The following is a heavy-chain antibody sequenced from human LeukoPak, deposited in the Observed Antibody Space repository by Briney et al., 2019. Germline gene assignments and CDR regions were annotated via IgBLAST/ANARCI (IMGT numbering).Heavy chain of an antibody. Sequence: SETLSLTCTVPGGSISGDYWSWIRQPPGKGLEWIGYISYSATTNYNPSLKSRVSFSIDTSKNQFSLKLTSVSAAATAVYFCATGHSSGWFDYWGQGTLVSVSS. V-gene: IGHV4-59*01. CDR2: ISYSATT. D-gene: IGHD6-19*01. CDR1: GGSISGDY. J-gene: IGHJ4*02. CDR3: ATGHSSGWFDY.